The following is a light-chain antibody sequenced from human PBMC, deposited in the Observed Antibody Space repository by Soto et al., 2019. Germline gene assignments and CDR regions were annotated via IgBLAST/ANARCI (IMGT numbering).Light chain of an antibody. CDR2: EVT. J-gene: IGLJ3*02. CDR3: SSYTSSYTWI. Sequence: QSALTQPASVSGSPGQTITISCTGTSSDVGRYNTVSWYQHHPGKAPKLIIYEVTHRPAGISDRFSASKSGNTASLTISGLQAEDEGDYYCSSYTSSYTWIFGGGTKVTVL. CDR1: SSDVGRYNT. V-gene: IGLV2-14*01.